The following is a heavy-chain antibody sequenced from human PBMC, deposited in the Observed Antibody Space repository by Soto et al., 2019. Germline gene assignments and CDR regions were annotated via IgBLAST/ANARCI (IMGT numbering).Heavy chain of an antibody. Sequence: GESLKISCKGSGYSFTSYWSGWVRQMPGKGLEWMGIIYPGDSDTRYSPSFQGQVTISADKSISTAYLQWSSLKASDTAMYYCARAVIAYPFPFDIWGQGTMVTVSS. CDR3: ARAVIAYPFPFDI. J-gene: IGHJ3*02. V-gene: IGHV5-51*01. CDR2: IYPGDSDT. CDR1: GYSFTSYW. D-gene: IGHD3-10*01.